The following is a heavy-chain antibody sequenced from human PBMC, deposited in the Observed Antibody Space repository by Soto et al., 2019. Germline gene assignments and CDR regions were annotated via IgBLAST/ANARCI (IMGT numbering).Heavy chain of an antibody. CDR3: AREVQVHTPAFVY. Sequence: QVQLVQSGAEMKKPGSSVKVSCQSSGCTFNTYAMNWVRQAPGQGPEWMGDISPMFGAANYAPKLQGRVTITADESTGTSYMQLSSLTSEDTALYFCAREVQVHTPAFVYWGQGTLVTVSS. CDR1: GCTFNTYA. CDR2: ISPMFGAA. D-gene: IGHD3-10*01. V-gene: IGHV1-69*19. J-gene: IGHJ4*02.